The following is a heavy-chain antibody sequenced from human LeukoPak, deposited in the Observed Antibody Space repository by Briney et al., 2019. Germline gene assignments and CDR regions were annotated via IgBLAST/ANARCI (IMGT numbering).Heavy chain of an antibody. Sequence: ASVKVSCKASGYTFTTYGISWVRQAPGQGLEWLGRISVYNGHTNYAQKLQGRVTMTTDTSTSTAYMELRSLRSNDTAVYYCARMILLLGDVLTVPPRGFDYWGQGTLVTVSS. CDR1: GYTFTTYG. D-gene: IGHD3-9*01. CDR2: ISVYNGHT. V-gene: IGHV1-18*01. J-gene: IGHJ4*02. CDR3: ARMILLLGDVLTVPPRGFDY.